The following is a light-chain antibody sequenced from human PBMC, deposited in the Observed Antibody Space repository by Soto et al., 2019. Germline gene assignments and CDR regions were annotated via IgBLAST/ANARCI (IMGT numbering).Light chain of an antibody. CDR1: QSISSW. CDR2: DAS. CDR3: QQYISYSLT. J-gene: IGKJ4*01. V-gene: IGKV1-5*01. Sequence: DIQMTQSPSTLSASVGDRVTITCRASQSISSWLAWYQQKPGTAPKLLIYDASRLQSGVPSRLSGSESGTEFTLTISSLQPDDSATYYCQQYISYSLTFGGGTKVDIK.